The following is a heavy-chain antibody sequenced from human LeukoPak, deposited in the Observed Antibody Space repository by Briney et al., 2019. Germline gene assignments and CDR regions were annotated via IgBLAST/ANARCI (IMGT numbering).Heavy chain of an antibody. V-gene: IGHV4-39*07. D-gene: IGHD3-10*01. Sequence: PSETLSLTCTVSGVSISSSNSYWGWIRQPPGKGLEWIGSIYYTGNTYYNASLKSRVTISVDTSKNQFSLKLSSVTAADTAVYYCARSGGSGSKGRPFDYWGQGTLVTVSS. CDR3: ARSGGSGSKGRPFDY. J-gene: IGHJ4*02. CDR1: GVSISSSNSY. CDR2: IYYTGNT.